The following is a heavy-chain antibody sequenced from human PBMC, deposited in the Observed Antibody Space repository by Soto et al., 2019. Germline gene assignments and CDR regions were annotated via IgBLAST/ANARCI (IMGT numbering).Heavy chain of an antibody. D-gene: IGHD2-2*02. CDR2: INPSGGST. CDR1: GYTFNSYF. Sequence: GASVKVSCKASGYTFNSYFMHWVRQAPGQGLEWMGVINPSGGSTSYAQKFLGRVTMTRDTSTSTVYMELSSLRSEDTAVYYCARAGTSVVVQADIQFPHIDYWGQGTLVTVSS. V-gene: IGHV1-46*02. J-gene: IGHJ4*02. CDR3: ARAGTSVVVQADIQFPHIDY.